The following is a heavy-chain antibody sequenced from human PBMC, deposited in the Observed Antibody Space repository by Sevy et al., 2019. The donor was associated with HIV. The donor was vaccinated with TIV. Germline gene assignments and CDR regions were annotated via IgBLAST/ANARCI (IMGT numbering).Heavy chain of an antibody. J-gene: IGHJ6*02. CDR2: ISWNSGSI. D-gene: IGHD2-21*01. CDR3: AKDTRFRPGYGMDV. Sequence: GGYLRLSCAASGFTFDDYAMHWVQQAPGKGLEWVSGISWNSGSIGYADSVKGRFTISRDNAKNSLYLQMNSLRAEDTALYYCAKDTRFRPGYGMDVWGQGTTVTVSS. CDR1: GFTFDDYA. V-gene: IGHV3-9*01.